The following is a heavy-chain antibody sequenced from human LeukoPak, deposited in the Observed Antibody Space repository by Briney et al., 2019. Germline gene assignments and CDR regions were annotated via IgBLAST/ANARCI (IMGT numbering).Heavy chain of an antibody. V-gene: IGHV3-74*01. CDR2: INSDGSGT. D-gene: IGHD3-10*01. J-gene: IGHJ4*02. Sequence: PGGSLRLSCAASGFTFIRNWMHWVRQAPGKGLVWVSRINSDGSGTSYADSVKGRFTISRDNSKNTLYLQMNSLRAEDTAVYYCARDWRVRGVIISVPVYWGQGTLVTVSS. CDR3: ARDWRVRGVIISVPVY. CDR1: GFTFIRNW.